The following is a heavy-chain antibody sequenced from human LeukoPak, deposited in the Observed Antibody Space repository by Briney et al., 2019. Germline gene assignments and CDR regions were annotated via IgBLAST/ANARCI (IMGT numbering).Heavy chain of an antibody. CDR2: IYYSGST. CDR3: ARQSTKGIAAATPDY. CDR1: GGSISSSSYY. J-gene: IGHJ4*02. Sequence: PSETLSLTCTVSGGSISSSSYYWGWIRQPPGKGLEWIGSIYYSGSTYYNPSLKSRVTISVDTSKNQFSLKLSSVTAADTAVYYCARQSTKGIAAATPDYWGQGTLVTVSS. V-gene: IGHV4-39*01. D-gene: IGHD6-13*01.